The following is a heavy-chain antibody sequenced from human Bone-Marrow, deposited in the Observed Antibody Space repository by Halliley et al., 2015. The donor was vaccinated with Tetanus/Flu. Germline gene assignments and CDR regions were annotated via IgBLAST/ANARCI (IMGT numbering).Heavy chain of an antibody. V-gene: IGHV3-30*02. Sequence: GNIKYYADSVKGRFTISRDSSKNTLFLQMDSLRAEDSAVYYCAKDRIDCSSVSCYRYYYYGMDVWGQGTTVTVSS. CDR3: AKDRIDCSSVSCYRYYYYGMDV. CDR2: GNIK. D-gene: IGHD2-2*01. J-gene: IGHJ6*02.